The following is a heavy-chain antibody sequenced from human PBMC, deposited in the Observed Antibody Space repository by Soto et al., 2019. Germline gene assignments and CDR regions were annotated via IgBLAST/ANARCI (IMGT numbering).Heavy chain of an antibody. D-gene: IGHD3-22*01. Sequence: GASVKVSCKASGYTFTSYDIYWVRQATGQGLEWMGWMNPNTGNSGYAQKFQGRVTMTSDTSISTAHMELSSLRSEDTAVYYCASTKYDSSAYYYWYLGLWGRGTLVTVSS. CDR3: ASTKYDSSAYYYWYLGL. CDR2: MNPNTGNS. J-gene: IGHJ2*01. V-gene: IGHV1-8*01. CDR1: GYTFTSYD.